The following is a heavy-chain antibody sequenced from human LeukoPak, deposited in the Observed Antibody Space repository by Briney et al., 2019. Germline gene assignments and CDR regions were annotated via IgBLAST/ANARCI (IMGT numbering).Heavy chain of an antibody. D-gene: IGHD2-2*01. CDR3: ARDAVVVPAYKDY. CDR1: GYTFTSYG. V-gene: IGHV1-18*01. CDR2: ISAYNGST. J-gene: IGHJ4*02. Sequence: ASVKVSSTASGYTFTSYGISWVRQAPGQGLEWMGWISAYNGSTNYAQKLQGRVTMTTDTSTSTAYMELRSLRSDDTAVYYCARDAVVVPAYKDYWGQGTLVTVSS.